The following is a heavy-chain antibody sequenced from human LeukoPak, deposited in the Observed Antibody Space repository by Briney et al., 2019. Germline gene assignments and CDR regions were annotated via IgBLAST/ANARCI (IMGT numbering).Heavy chain of an antibody. J-gene: IGHJ4*02. CDR2: INHSGST. D-gene: IGHD3-22*01. CDR1: GGSFSTYY. V-gene: IGHV4-34*01. CDR3: ARGRGDSSGYYYFDY. Sequence: SETLSLTCAVYGGSFSTYYWRWIRQPPGKGLEWIGEINHSGSTNYNPSLKSRVTISVDTSKNQFSLKLSSVTAADTAVYSCARGRGDSSGYYYFDYWGQGTLVTVSS.